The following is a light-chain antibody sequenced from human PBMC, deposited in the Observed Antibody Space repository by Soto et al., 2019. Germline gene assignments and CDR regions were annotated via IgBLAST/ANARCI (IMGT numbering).Light chain of an antibody. CDR1: QSVSSSY. V-gene: IGKV3-20*01. CDR3: QQYASSLWP. Sequence: EIVLTQSPGTLSLSPGERATLSCRASQSVSSSYLAWYQQKPGQAPRLLIYGASSRATGIPDRFSGSGSGTDFTLPISRVEPEDFAVYFCQQYASSLWPLGQGTKVEI. J-gene: IGKJ1*01. CDR2: GAS.